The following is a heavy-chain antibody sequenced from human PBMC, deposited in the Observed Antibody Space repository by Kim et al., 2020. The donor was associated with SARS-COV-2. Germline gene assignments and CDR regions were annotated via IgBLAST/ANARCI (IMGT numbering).Heavy chain of an antibody. CDR2: ISSSSSTI. J-gene: IGHJ4*02. Sequence: GGSLRLSCAASGFTFSSYSMNWVRQAPGKGLEWVSYISSSSSTIYYADSVKGRFTISRDNAKNSLYLQMNSLRDEDTAVYYCAMRYNYYDSSGYYSYFDYWGQGTLVTVSS. V-gene: IGHV3-48*02. CDR3: AMRYNYYDSSGYYSYFDY. D-gene: IGHD3-22*01. CDR1: GFTFSSYS.